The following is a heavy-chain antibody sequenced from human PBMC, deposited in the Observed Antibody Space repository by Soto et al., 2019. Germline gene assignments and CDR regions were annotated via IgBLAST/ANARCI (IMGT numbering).Heavy chain of an antibody. CDR3: ATERSDSGWYNWFDP. Sequence: PGGSLRLSCAASGITFSRYWMSWVRQAPGKGLEWVANINLDGSEKYYVDSVKGRFTISRDNAKNSLYLHMNGLRAEDTVVYYCATERSDSGWYNWFDPWGQGT. CDR1: GITFSRYW. J-gene: IGHJ5*02. D-gene: IGHD6-19*01. V-gene: IGHV3-7*01. CDR2: INLDGSEK.